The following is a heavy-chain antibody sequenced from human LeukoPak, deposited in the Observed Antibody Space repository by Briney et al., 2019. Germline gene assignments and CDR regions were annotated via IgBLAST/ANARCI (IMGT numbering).Heavy chain of an antibody. V-gene: IGHV4-34*01. CDR3: AREGYYDSSGYPDAFDI. J-gene: IGHJ3*02. D-gene: IGHD3-22*01. Sequence: SETLSLTCAVYGGSFSGYYWSWIRQPPGKGLEWSGEINHSGSTNYNPSLKSRVTISVDTSKNQFSLKLSSVTAADTAVYYCAREGYYDSSGYPDAFDIWGQGTMVTVSS. CDR2: INHSGST. CDR1: GGSFSGYY.